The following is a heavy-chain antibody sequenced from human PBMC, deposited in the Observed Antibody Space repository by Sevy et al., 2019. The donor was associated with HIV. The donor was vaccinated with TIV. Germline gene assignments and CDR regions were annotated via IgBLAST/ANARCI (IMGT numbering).Heavy chain of an antibody. CDR2: IWYDGSNK. J-gene: IGHJ6*02. CDR3: ARKQSLRERFLEWLGSYYYYGMDV. V-gene: IGHV3-33*01. D-gene: IGHD3-3*01. CDR1: GFTFSSYG. Sequence: GGSLRLSCAASGFTFSSYGMHWVRQAPGKGLEWVAVIWYDGSNKYYADSVKGRFTISRDNSKNTLYLQMNSLRAEDMAVYYWARKQSLRERFLEWLGSYYYYGMDVWGQGTTVTVSS.